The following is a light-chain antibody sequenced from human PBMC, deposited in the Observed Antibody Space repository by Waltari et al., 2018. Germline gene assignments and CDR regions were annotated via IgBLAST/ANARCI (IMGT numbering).Light chain of an antibody. Sequence: DFVMTQSPDSLAVSLGERATINCKSSQSVLYSSNTKNYLAWYQQKPGQPPKLLIHWASTRESGVPDRLSGSGSGTDFTLTISSLQAEDVAVYYCQQYYSSPISFGQGTRLEIK. V-gene: IGKV4-1*01. CDR3: QQYYSSPIS. CDR2: WAS. CDR1: QSVLYSSNTKNY. J-gene: IGKJ5*01.